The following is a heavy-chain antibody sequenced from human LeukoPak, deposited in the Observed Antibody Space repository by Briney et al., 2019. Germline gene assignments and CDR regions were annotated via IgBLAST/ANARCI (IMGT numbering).Heavy chain of an antibody. CDR3: VREAHTRSGWPSFDS. J-gene: IGHJ4*02. V-gene: IGHV4-4*02. CDR2: IYHSGTT. Sequence: PSGTLSLTCAVSGDSINTNSWWSWVRPPPGKGLEWIGEIYHSGTTKYNPSLMSRVTMSTDKSQNEFSLKLSSVTAADTAVYYCVREAHTRSGWPSFDSWGQGTLVTVSP. CDR1: GDSINTNSW. D-gene: IGHD6-25*01.